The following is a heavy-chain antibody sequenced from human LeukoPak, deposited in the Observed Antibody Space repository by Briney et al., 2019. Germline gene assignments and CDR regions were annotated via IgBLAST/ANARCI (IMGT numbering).Heavy chain of an antibody. V-gene: IGHV3-72*01. CDR2: IRNKANTYTT. Sequence: GGSLGLSCAASGFTFSDYYMDWVRQASGKGLDWVAHIRNKANTYTTEYAASVKGRFTISRDESKNSLYLQMNSLKTEDTAVYFCARAGVGTRYFDLWGRGTLVTVSS. CDR1: GFTFSDYY. D-gene: IGHD6-13*01. J-gene: IGHJ2*01. CDR3: ARAGVGTRYFDL.